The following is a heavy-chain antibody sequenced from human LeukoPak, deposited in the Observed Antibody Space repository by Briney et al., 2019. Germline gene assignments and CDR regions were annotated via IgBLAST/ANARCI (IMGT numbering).Heavy chain of an antibody. CDR3: AKHLYYDSGAYHTLSSFDY. V-gene: IGHV3-23*01. Sequence: QSGGSLRLSCAASGFTVSHNFMTWVRQAPGKGLEWVSAISGSGGSTYYADSVKGRFTISRDNSKNTLYVQMNSLRAEDTAVYYCAKHLYYDSGAYHTLSSFDYWGQGTLVTVSS. D-gene: IGHD3-22*01. CDR1: GFTVSHNF. CDR2: ISGSGGST. J-gene: IGHJ4*02.